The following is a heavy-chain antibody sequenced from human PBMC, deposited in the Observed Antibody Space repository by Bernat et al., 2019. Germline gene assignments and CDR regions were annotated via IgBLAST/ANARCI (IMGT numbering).Heavy chain of an antibody. V-gene: IGHV3-30*01. Sequence: QVQLVESGGGVVQPGRSLRLSCAASGFTFSSYAMHWVRQAPGKGLEWVAVISYDGSNKYYADSVKGRFTISRDNSKNTLYLQMNSLRAEDTAVYYCASPVDVLVVYALPRFDYWGQGTLVTVSS. CDR1: GFTFSSYA. CDR3: ASPVDVLVVYALPRFDY. CDR2: ISYDGSNK. D-gene: IGHD2-8*02. J-gene: IGHJ4*02.